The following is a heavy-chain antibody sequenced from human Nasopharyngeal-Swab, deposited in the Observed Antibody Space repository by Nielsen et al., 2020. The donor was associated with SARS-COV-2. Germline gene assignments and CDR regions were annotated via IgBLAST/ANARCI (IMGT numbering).Heavy chain of an antibody. J-gene: IGHJ6*02. CDR1: GFTFSSYA. CDR3: ASGGHAYYYYYGMDV. Sequence: GESLKISCAASGFTFSSYAMHWVRQAPGKGLEWVAVISYDGSNKYYADSVKGRFTISRDNSKNTLYLQMYSLRAEDTAVYYCASGGHAYYYYYGMDVWGQGTTVTVSS. V-gene: IGHV3-30-3*01. D-gene: IGHD2-15*01. CDR2: ISYDGSNK.